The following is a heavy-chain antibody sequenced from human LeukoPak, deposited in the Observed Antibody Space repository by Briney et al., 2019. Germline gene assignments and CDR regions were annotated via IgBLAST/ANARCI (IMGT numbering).Heavy chain of an antibody. Sequence: ASVKVSCKASGYTFTSYPMNWVRQAPGQGLEWMGWINTNTGNPTYAQGFTGRFVFSLDTSVSTAYYCARERNDCYGSSGCVGDSYMDVWGKGTTVTVSS. CDR3: GDSYMDV. CDR2: INTNTGNP. J-gene: IGHJ6*03. V-gene: IGHV7-4-1*01. CDR1: GYTFTSYP. D-gene: IGHD3-22*01.